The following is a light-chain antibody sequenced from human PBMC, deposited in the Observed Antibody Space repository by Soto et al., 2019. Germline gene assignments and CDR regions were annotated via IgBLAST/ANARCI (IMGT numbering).Light chain of an antibody. V-gene: IGKV2-30*01. CDR3: MQVTRWPFT. Sequence: DVVMTQSPLFLTVTLGQPASISCRSSQSLVYSDGNTYLYWFQQRPGQSPRRLIYKLSKRDSGVSDRFRGSGSGTDFTLRISRVEAADGGIYYCMQVTRWPFTLGPGTKVDIK. J-gene: IGKJ3*01. CDR2: KLS. CDR1: QSLVYSDGNTY.